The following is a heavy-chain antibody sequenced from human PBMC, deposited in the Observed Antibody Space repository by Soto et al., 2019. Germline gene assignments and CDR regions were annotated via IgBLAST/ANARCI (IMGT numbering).Heavy chain of an antibody. CDR2: ISGSGGST. CDR3: AKEGYDFWSGYSRAYYFDY. Sequence: EVQLLESGGGLVQPGGSLRLSCAASGFTFSSYAMSWVRQAPGKGLEWVSAISGSGGSTYYADSVKGRFTNSRDNSKNTLYLQMNSLRAEDTAVYYCAKEGYDFWSGYSRAYYFDYWGQGTLVTVSS. CDR1: GFTFSSYA. J-gene: IGHJ4*02. D-gene: IGHD3-3*01. V-gene: IGHV3-23*01.